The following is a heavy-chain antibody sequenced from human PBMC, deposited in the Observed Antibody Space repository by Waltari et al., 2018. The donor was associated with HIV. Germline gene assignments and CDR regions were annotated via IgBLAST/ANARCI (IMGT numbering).Heavy chain of an antibody. Sequence: VQLVESGGGVVRPGRSRRLPCAASGFIFSDFALPRVRQAPGKGVEGVAIISHDGSKKSYADSVKGRFTISRDNSKNTLFLQMNSLTTEDTAVYYCARDSYDSGTYGLIDYWGQGTLVTVSS. CDR3: ARDSYDSGTYGLIDY. CDR1: GFIFSDFA. D-gene: IGHD3-10*01. V-gene: IGHV3-30*04. J-gene: IGHJ4*02. CDR2: ISHDGSKK.